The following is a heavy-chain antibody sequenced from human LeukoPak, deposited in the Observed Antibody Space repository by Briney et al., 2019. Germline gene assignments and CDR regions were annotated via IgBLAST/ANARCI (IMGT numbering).Heavy chain of an antibody. CDR2: IKQDGSEK. CDR1: GFTFSSYW. CDR3: ARDVAAMDYYYYYYYMDV. Sequence: GSLRLSCAASGFTFSSYWMSWVRQAPGKGLEWVANIKQDGSEKYYVDSVKGRFTISRDNAKNSLYLQMNSLRAEDTAVYYCARDVAAMDYYYYYYYMDVWGKGTTVTVSS. D-gene: IGHD2-15*01. V-gene: IGHV3-7*01. J-gene: IGHJ6*03.